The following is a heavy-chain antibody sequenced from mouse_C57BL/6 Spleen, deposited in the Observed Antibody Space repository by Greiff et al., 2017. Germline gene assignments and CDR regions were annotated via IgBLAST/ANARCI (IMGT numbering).Heavy chain of an antibody. CDR1: GFNIKDDY. CDR3: TTEADSNYPVSYYYAMDY. D-gene: IGHD2-5*01. Sequence: EVQLQQSGAELVRPGASVKLSCTASGFNIKDDYMHWVKQRPEQGLEWIGWIDPENGDTEYASKFQGKATITADTSSNTADLQLSSLTSEDTAVYYCTTEADSNYPVSYYYAMDYWGQGTSVTVSS. J-gene: IGHJ4*01. V-gene: IGHV14-4*01. CDR2: IDPENGDT.